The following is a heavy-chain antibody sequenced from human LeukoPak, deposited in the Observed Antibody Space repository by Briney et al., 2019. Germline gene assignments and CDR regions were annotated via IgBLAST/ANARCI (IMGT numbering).Heavy chain of an antibody. CDR3: ARDQYSSSSKDIDY. Sequence: GGSLRLSCAASGFTFSSYAMHWVRQAPGKGLEWVAVISYDGSNKYYADSVKGRFTISRDNSKNTLYLQMNSLRAEDTAVYYCARDQYSSSSKDIDYWGQGTLVTVSS. V-gene: IGHV3-30*04. CDR2: ISYDGSNK. CDR1: GFTFSSYA. J-gene: IGHJ4*02. D-gene: IGHD6-6*01.